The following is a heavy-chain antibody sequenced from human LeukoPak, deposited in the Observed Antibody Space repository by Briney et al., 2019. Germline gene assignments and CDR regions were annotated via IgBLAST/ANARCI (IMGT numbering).Heavy chain of an antibody. J-gene: IGHJ4*02. D-gene: IGHD6-19*01. CDR1: GFTFSSYA. Sequence: GGSLRLSCAASGFTFSSYAMSWVRQAPGKGLEWVSAISGSGGSTYYADSVRGRFTISRDNSKNTLYLQMNSLRAEDTAIYYCAKRSAESSGYFDSWGQGTLVTVSS. CDR2: ISGSGGST. V-gene: IGHV3-23*01. CDR3: AKRSAESSGYFDS.